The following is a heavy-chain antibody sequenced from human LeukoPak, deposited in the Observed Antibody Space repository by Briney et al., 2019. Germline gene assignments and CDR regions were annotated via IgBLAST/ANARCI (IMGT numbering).Heavy chain of an antibody. Sequence: SETLSLTCTASSGSISSTSYYWGWIRQPPGRGLEWIGGIIYSGNTYYNPSLKSRVTISVDTSKNQFSLKLSSVTAADTAVYYCAGEHDYGDSRGFDYWGQGTLVTVSS. J-gene: IGHJ4*02. CDR1: SGSISSTSYY. CDR2: IIYSGNT. D-gene: IGHD4-17*01. CDR3: AGEHDYGDSRGFDY. V-gene: IGHV4-39*07.